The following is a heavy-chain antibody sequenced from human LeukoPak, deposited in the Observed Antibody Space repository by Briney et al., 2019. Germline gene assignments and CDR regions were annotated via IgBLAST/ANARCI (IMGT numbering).Heavy chain of an antibody. CDR2: INAGNGNT. CDR1: GYTFTSYA. CDR3: ARCRSLRYFDWVDY. V-gene: IGHV1-3*01. D-gene: IGHD3-9*01. Sequence: ASVKVSCKASGYTFTSYAMHWVRQAPGQRLEWTGWINAGNGNTKYSQKFQGRVTITRDTSASTAYMELSSLRSEDTAVYYCARCRSLRYFDWVDYWGQGTLVTVSS. J-gene: IGHJ4*02.